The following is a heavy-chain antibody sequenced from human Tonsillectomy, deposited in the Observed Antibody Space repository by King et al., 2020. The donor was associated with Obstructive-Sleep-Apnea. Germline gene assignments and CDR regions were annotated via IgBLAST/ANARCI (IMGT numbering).Heavy chain of an antibody. Sequence: VQLVESGGGVVQPGRSLRLSCAASGFMFSTYAMHWVRQPPGKVLEWGAIISYDGGNHYHAYSVKGRFTISRDNSTNTLYLQMDSLTADYTAIYYCAGVAYVWGSYRYTAPVDYWGQGTLVTVSS. CDR2: ISYDGGNH. CDR3: AGVAYVWGSYRYTAPVDY. J-gene: IGHJ4*02. CDR1: GFMFSTYA. D-gene: IGHD3-16*02. V-gene: IGHV3-30*04.